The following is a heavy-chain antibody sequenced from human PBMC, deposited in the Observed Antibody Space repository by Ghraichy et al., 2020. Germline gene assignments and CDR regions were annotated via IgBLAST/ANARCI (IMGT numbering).Heavy chain of an antibody. J-gene: IGHJ4*02. CDR3: ARDAVVPAAYSDY. CDR2: IKQDGSEK. V-gene: IGHV3-7*01. D-gene: IGHD2-2*01. Sequence: GGSLRLSCAASGFTFSSYWMSWVRQAPGKGLEWVANIKQDGSEKYYVDSVKGRFTISRDNAKNSLYLQMNSLRAEDMAVYYCARDAVVPAAYSDYWGQGTLVTVSS. CDR1: GFTFSSYW.